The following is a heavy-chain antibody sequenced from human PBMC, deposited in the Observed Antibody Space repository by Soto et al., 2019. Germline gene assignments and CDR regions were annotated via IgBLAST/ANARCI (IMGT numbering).Heavy chain of an antibody. D-gene: IGHD2-21*01. CDR1: GFSFSTSGVG. CDR3: AHGYYNWFDP. CDR2: IYWDDDK. V-gene: IGHV2-5*02. Sequence: QITLKESGPTLVKPTQTLMLTGTFSGFSFSTSGVGVGWISQPPGKALKWLALIYWDDDKRYSPTLKSRLTITKDTSKNQVVLTMTNMDPVDTATYYCAHGYYNWFDPWGQGTLVTVSS. J-gene: IGHJ5*02.